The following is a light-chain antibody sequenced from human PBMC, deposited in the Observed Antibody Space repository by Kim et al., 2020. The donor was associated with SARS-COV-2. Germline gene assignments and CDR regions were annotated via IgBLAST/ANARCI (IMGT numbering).Light chain of an antibody. V-gene: IGKV3-11*01. J-gene: IGKJ5*01. CDR1: QSVSGY. Sequence: LSPGERVTLSCRASQSVSGYLAWYQQKPGQAPRLLIYDASTRATGIPGRFSGSGSGTDFTLTISSLEPEDFAVYYCQQRSNWRGTFGQGTRLEIK. CDR3: QQRSNWRGT. CDR2: DAS.